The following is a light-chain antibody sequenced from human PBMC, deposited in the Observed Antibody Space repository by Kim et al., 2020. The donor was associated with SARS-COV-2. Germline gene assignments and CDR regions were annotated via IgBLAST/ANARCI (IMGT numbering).Light chain of an antibody. CDR1: SGSIARHY. CDR3: QSYDNSNPWV. CDR2: EDD. Sequence: KTVNISCTRSSGSIARHYVQWYQQRPGSAPTTVIYEDDQRPSGVPDRFSGSIDRSSNSASLTISGLKTEDEADYYCQSYDNSNPWVFGGGTQLTVL. V-gene: IGLV6-57*03. J-gene: IGLJ3*02.